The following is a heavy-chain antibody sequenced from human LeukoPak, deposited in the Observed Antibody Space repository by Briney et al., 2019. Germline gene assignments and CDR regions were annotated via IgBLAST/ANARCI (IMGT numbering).Heavy chain of an antibody. CDR2: INHSGST. J-gene: IGHJ5*02. Sequence: SETLSLTCTVSDYSISSGYYWGWIRQSPGKGLEWIGEINHSGSTNYNPSLKSRVTISVDTSKNQFSLKLSSVTAADTAVYYCARGRGPWFGEYPFDPWGQGTLVTVSS. D-gene: IGHD3-10*01. CDR1: DYSISSGYY. CDR3: ARGRGPWFGEYPFDP. V-gene: IGHV4-38-2*02.